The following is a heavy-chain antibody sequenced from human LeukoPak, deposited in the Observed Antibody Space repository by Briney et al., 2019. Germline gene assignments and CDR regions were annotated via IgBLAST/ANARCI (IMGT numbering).Heavy chain of an antibody. Sequence: SGGSLRLSCAASGFTFGSSWMSWVRQAPGKGLEWVANIKQDRSEKYYVDSVKGRFTISRDNAKNSLYLQMNSLRAEDTAVYYCARDRDYGDFDYWGQGTLVTVSS. D-gene: IGHD4-17*01. V-gene: IGHV3-7*01. CDR1: GFTFGSSW. CDR2: IKQDRSEK. CDR3: ARDRDYGDFDY. J-gene: IGHJ4*02.